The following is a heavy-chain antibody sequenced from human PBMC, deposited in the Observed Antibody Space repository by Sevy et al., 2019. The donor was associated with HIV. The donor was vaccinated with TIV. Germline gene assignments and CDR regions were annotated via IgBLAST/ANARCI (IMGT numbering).Heavy chain of an antibody. J-gene: IGHJ4*02. CDR2: ISWSSGNI. D-gene: IGHD1-26*01. V-gene: IGHV3-9*01. CDR3: VKYRSGSYPFDY. Sequence: GGSLRLSCAASGFTFDDYTMNWVRQAPGKGLEWVSGISWSSGNIAYADSVEGRFTISRDNAKNSLYLQMNSMRVEDTALYYCVKYRSGSYPFDYWGQGTLVTVSS. CDR1: GFTFDDYT.